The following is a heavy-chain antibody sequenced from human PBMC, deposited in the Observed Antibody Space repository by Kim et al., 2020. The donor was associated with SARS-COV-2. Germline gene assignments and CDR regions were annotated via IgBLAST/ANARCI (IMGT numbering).Heavy chain of an antibody. J-gene: IGHJ2*01. V-gene: IGHV3-9*01. CDR3: AKASGDWYFDL. D-gene: IGHD3-10*01. Sequence: YVDSVKGRFTISRDNAKKYLYLQMDSLRAEETALYYCAKASGDWYFDLWGRATLVTVSS.